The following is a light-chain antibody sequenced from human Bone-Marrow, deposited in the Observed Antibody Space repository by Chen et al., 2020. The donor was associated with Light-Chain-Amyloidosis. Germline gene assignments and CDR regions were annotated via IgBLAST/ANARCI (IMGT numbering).Light chain of an antibody. J-gene: IGKJ3*01. CDR1: QSVSSY. Sequence: EIVLTQSPATLSSSPGERATLSCRTSQSVSSYLAWYQQKPGQAPRRLIYDASNRATGIPARFSGSGSGTDFILTISSLEPEDFAIYYCQQRSNWRFTFGPGTRVDIK. CDR2: DAS. CDR3: QQRSNWRFT. V-gene: IGKV3-11*01.